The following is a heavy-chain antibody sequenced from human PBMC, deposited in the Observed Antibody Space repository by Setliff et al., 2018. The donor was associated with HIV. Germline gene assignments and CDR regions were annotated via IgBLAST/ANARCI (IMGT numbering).Heavy chain of an antibody. V-gene: IGHV4-4*07. CDR3: ARRRETIVVVIGIPNWYFDL. Sequence: SETLSLTCTVSDSGTYYWSWIRQPAGKGLEWIGRVSSRGDTNYNPSLKSRVTMSVDTSKNQFSLKLTSVTASDTAVYYCARRRETIVVVIGIPNWYFDLWGRGTLVTVSS. D-gene: IGHD2-21*01. CDR1: DSGTYY. J-gene: IGHJ2*01. CDR2: VSSRGDT.